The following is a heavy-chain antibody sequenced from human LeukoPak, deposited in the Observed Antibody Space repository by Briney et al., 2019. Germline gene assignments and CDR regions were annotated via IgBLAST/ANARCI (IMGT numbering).Heavy chain of an antibody. CDR2: ISSSSSTI. J-gene: IGHJ4*02. V-gene: IGHV3-48*01. CDR1: GFTVSGNY. Sequence: GGSLRLSCAASGFTVSGNYMNWVRQAPGKGLEWVSYISSSSSTIYYADSVKGRFTISRDNAKNSLYLQMNSLRAEDTAVYYCARDWYNWNAGGKLDYWGQGTLVTVSS. CDR3: ARDWYNWNAGGKLDY. D-gene: IGHD1-1*01.